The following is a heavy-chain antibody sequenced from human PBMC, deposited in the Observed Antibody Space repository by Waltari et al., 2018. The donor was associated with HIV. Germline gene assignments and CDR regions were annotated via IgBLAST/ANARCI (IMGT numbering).Heavy chain of an antibody. CDR3: VRDLLNIGVAGTV. CDR2: IISDARIT. CDR1: GVTFSRYW. Sequence: VQLVESGGGLVQPGGSLRLSCAASGVTFSRYWMHWVRHVPGKGLVWVSRIISDARITTYADSVKRRFTISRDNAQSTLYLEMNSLGAEDTAVYYCVRDLLNIGVAGTVWGQGTMVTVSS. V-gene: IGHV3-74*01. J-gene: IGHJ3*01. D-gene: IGHD6-19*01.